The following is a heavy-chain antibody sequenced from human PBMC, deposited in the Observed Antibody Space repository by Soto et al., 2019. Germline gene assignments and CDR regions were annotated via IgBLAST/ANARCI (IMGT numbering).Heavy chain of an antibody. CDR2: IWYDGVTK. V-gene: IGHV3-33*01. J-gene: IGHJ4*02. CDR1: GLTFSNYG. D-gene: IGHD3-10*01. Sequence: QEQLVESGGGVGQPGTSMRLSCAASGLTFSNYGMHWVRQAPGKGLEWVAVIWYDGVTKFYADSVQGRFSISRDNSKNTLYLHMNSLRAEATAVYFCATVDKYYASAFWGQGTLVTVSP. CDR3: ATVDKYYASAF.